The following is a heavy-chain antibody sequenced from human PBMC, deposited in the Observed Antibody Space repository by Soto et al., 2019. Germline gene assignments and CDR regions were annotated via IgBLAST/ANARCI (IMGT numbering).Heavy chain of an antibody. CDR1: GGSVSSGDYF. Sequence: SETLSLTCNVSGGSVSSGDYFWSWLRQPPGKGLEWIGNIYYSGTTNYNPSLKSRVTLSVGMSRNQFYLQLNSVTAADTAFYYCATTPGVWSDRRWFDPWGQGTLVTVSS. D-gene: IGHD3-3*01. CDR2: IYYSGTT. J-gene: IGHJ5*02. V-gene: IGHV4-61*08. CDR3: ATTPGVWSDRRWFDP.